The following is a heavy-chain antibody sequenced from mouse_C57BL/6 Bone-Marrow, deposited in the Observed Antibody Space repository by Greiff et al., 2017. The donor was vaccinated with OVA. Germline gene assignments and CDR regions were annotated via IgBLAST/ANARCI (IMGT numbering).Heavy chain of an antibody. Sequence: VQLQQSGPELVKPGASVKISCKASGYTFTDYYMNWVKQSHGKSLEWIGDINPNNGGNSYNQKFKGKATLTVDKSSSTAYMELRSLTSEDSAVYYCARRINYYGSRGWYFDVWGTGTTVTVSS. D-gene: IGHD1-1*01. CDR3: ARRINYYGSRGWYFDV. V-gene: IGHV1-26*01. CDR1: GYTFTDYY. CDR2: INPNNGGN. J-gene: IGHJ1*03.